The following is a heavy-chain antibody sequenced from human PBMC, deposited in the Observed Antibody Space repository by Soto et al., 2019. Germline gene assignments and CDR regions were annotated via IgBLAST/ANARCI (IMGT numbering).Heavy chain of an antibody. D-gene: IGHD2-21*02. J-gene: IGHJ6*02. CDR1: GFSLSTSGVG. Sequence: QITLKESGPTLVRPTQTLTLTCTFSGFSLSTSGVGVGWIRQPPGKALEWLALIYWDDDKRYSPSLKSRLTIAKDTSKHQVVLTMTTMEPVDTATASGAHSRCGGDCLQSYSSHYYYGMDVWGQGTTVTVSS. V-gene: IGHV2-5*02. CDR2: IYWDDDK. CDR3: AHSRCGGDCLQSYSSHYYYGMDV.